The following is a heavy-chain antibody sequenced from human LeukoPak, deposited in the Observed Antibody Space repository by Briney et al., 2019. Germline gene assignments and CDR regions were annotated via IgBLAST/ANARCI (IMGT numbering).Heavy chain of an antibody. D-gene: IGHD2-15*01. CDR1: GGSFSGYY. CDR3: ASFYCSGGSCYQYFSYYYMDV. CDR2: IDHDGNT. J-gene: IGHJ6*03. Sequence: PSETLSLTCAVYGGSFSGYYWSWIRQPPGKGLEWIGEIDHDGNTNYNPSLKSRVTISVDTSKNQFSLKLSSVTAADTSVYYCASFYCSGGSCYQYFSYYYMDVWGKGTTVTISS. V-gene: IGHV4-34*01.